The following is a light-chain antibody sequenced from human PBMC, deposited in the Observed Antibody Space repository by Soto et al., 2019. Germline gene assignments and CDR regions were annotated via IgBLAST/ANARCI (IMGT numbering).Light chain of an antibody. CDR3: ALFMGNGISV. CDR2: EVS. V-gene: IGLV2-8*01. CDR1: SSDVGEENY. J-gene: IGLJ1*01. Sequence: QSALTQPPSASGSPGQSVTITCSGTSSDVGEENYVSWYQQHPGKVPKLILYEVSKRPSGVPDRFSGSRSGNTASLTVSGLQAEDEADYYCALFMGNGISVFGTGTKVTVL.